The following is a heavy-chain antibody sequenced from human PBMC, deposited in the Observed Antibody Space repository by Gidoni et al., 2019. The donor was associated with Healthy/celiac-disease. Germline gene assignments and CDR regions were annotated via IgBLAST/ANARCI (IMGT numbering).Heavy chain of an antibody. CDR1: GYTFTGYY. CDR3: ARDSPGYYGSGSYRV. CDR2: INPNSGGT. Sequence: QVQLVQSGAEVKKPGASVKVSCKASGYTFTGYYMHWVRQAPGQGLEWMRRINPNSGGTNYAQKFQGRVTMTRDTSISTAYMELSRLRSDDTAVYYCARDSPGYYGSGSYRVWGQGTLVTVSS. D-gene: IGHD3-10*01. V-gene: IGHV1-2*06. J-gene: IGHJ4*02.